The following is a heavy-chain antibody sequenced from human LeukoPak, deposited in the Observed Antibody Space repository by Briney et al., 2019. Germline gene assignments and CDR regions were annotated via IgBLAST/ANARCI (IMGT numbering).Heavy chain of an antibody. V-gene: IGHV4-39*01. Sequence: SETLSLTCTVSGGSISSSSYYWGWIRQPPGKGLEWIGSIYYSGSTYYNPSLKSRVTISVDTSKNQFSLKLSSVTAADTAVYYCARATTFGGVIVVNAFDIWGQGTMVTVSS. D-gene: IGHD3-16*02. CDR2: IYYSGST. CDR1: GGSISSSSYY. J-gene: IGHJ3*02. CDR3: ARATTFGGVIVVNAFDI.